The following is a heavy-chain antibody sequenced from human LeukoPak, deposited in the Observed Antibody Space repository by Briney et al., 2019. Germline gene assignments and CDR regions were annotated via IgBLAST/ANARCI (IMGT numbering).Heavy chain of an antibody. V-gene: IGHV3-21*01. D-gene: IGHD5-12*01. J-gene: IGHJ6*03. CDR2: ITSTSTYI. Sequence: PGRSLRLSCAASGFAFSTYSMSWVRQAPGEGLEWVSSITSTSTYIHYADSVRGRFTISRDNAENSLYLQVNGLRAEDTAVYYCARVAAGATIHNYYYSYMDVWGKGTTVTVSS. CDR3: ARVAAGATIHNYYYSYMDV. CDR1: GFAFSTYS.